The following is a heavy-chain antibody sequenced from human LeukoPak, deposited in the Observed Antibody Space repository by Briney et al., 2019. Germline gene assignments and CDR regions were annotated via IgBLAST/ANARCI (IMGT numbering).Heavy chain of an antibody. D-gene: IGHD3-16*01. CDR1: GFTFSDYY. Sequence: GGSLRLSCAASGFTFSDYYMSWNRQAPGKGLEGVSYISSSGSTIYYADSVKGRFTISRDNAKNSLYLQMNSLRAEDTAVYYCARDRAWGRFDYWGQGTLVTVSS. J-gene: IGHJ4*02. CDR3: ARDRAWGRFDY. CDR2: ISSSGSTI. V-gene: IGHV3-11*04.